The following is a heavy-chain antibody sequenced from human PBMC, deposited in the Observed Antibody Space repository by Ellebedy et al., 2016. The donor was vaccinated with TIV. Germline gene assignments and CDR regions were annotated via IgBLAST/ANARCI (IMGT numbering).Heavy chain of an antibody. V-gene: IGHV1-3*01. Sequence: ASVKVSCKASGYTFSWYGMHWVRQPPGQRLEWMGWINAGSESTKHSQKFQGRVTFTRDTSASTAYMELRGLRSEDTAVYYCARDGLRVAEGRDYYVYYYLDVWGEGTTVTVSS. CDR3: ARDGLRVAEGRDYYVYYYLDV. CDR2: INAGSEST. J-gene: IGHJ6*03. CDR1: GYTFSWYG. D-gene: IGHD6-19*01.